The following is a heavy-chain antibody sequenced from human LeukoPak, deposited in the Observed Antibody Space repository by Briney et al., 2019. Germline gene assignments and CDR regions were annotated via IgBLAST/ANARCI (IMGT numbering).Heavy chain of an antibody. J-gene: IGHJ5*02. V-gene: IGHV3-21*01. CDR2: ISSSSSYI. Sequence: NTGGSLRLSCTASGFTFTNYNMHWVRQAQGKGLEWVSSISSSSSYIYYADSVKGRFTISRDNAKNSLYLQMNSLRAEDTAVYYCASLWFGEPPRGFDPWGQGTLVTVSS. CDR1: GFTFTNYN. D-gene: IGHD3-10*01. CDR3: ASLWFGEPPRGFDP.